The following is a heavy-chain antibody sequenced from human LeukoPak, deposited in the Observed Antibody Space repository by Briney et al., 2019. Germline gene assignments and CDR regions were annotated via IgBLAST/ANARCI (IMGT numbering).Heavy chain of an antibody. D-gene: IGHD2-21*01. CDR1: GXSISSGDYY. J-gene: IGHJ3*02. V-gene: IGHV4-30-4*01. CDR2: IYYSGST. CDR3: AREGDEGAFDI. Sequence: SETLSLTCTVSGXSISSGDYYWSWIRQPPGKGLEWIGYIYYSGSTYYNPSLKSRVTISVDTSKSQFSLKLSSVTAAGTAVYYCAREGDEGAFDIWGQGTMVTVSS.